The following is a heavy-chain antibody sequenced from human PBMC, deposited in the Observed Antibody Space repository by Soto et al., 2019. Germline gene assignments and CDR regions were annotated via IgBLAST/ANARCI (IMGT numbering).Heavy chain of an antibody. Sequence: QVQLVESGGGVVQPGRSLRLSCAASGFTFSSYAMHWVRQAPGKGLEWVAVISYDGSNKYYADSVKGRFTISRDNSKNTLYLQMNSLRAEDTAVYYCARDSGSSWYEVYYFDYWGQGTLVTVSS. V-gene: IGHV3-30-3*01. J-gene: IGHJ4*02. D-gene: IGHD6-13*01. CDR1: GFTFSSYA. CDR2: ISYDGSNK. CDR3: ARDSGSSWYEVYYFDY.